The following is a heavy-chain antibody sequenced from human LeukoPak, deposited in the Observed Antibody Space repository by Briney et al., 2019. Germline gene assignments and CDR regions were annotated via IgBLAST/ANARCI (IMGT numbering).Heavy chain of an antibody. CDR2: IYYSGST. Sequence: SETLSLTCTVSGGSISSYYWSWIRQPPGKGLEWIGYIYYSGSTNYNPSLKSRVTISVDTSKNQFSLKLSSVTAADTAVYYCASAYYYYYGMDVWGQGTTVTVSS. CDR3: ASAYYYYYGMDV. V-gene: IGHV4-59*13. J-gene: IGHJ6*02. CDR1: GGSISSYY.